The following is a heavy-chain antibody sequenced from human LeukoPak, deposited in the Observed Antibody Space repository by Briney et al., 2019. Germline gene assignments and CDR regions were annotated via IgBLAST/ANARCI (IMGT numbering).Heavy chain of an antibody. CDR3: AREATYYDFWSGYYRAGELDV. CDR1: GGSIRSSSYY. V-gene: IGHV4-39*07. Sequence: PSETLSLTCTVSGGSIRSSSYYWGWVRQPPGKGLEWIGNFYYSVNTFYNPSLKSRVTISVDTSKNQFSLKLSSVTAADTAVYYCAREATYYDFWSGYYRAGELDVWGKGTTVTVSS. D-gene: IGHD3-3*01. CDR2: FYYSVNT. J-gene: IGHJ6*04.